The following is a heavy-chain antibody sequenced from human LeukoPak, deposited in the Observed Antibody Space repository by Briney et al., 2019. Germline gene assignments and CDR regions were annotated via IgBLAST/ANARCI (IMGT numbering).Heavy chain of an antibody. D-gene: IGHD6-19*01. J-gene: IGHJ4*02. V-gene: IGHV3-23*01. Sequence: PGGSLRLSCAASGFPFNNYAVSWVRQAPGQGLEWVSAIGGGGGSTYYADSVKGRFTISKDNSKSTLYLQMHSLRAEDTAVYYCAKGVWAVPGYFDYWGQGTLVTVSS. CDR3: AKGVWAVPGYFDY. CDR1: GFPFNNYA. CDR2: IGGGGGST.